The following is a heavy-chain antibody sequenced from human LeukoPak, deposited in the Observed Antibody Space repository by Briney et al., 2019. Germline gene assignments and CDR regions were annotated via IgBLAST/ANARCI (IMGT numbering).Heavy chain of an antibody. CDR1: GGSISSYY. CDR3: ARVGANTRARSGYFDY. CDR2: IYYSGST. Sequence: SETLSLTCTVSGGSISSYYWSWIRQPPGKGLEWIGYIYYSGSTNYNPSLKSRVTISVDPSKNQFSLKLSSVTDADTAVYYCARVGANTRARSGYFDYWGQGTLVTVSS. D-gene: IGHD1-26*01. V-gene: IGHV4-59*01. J-gene: IGHJ4*02.